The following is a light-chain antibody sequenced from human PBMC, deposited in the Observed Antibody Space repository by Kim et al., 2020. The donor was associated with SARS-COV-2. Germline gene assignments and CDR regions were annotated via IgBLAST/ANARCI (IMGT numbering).Light chain of an antibody. CDR1: QDISSY. CDR3: QQVNNFPRT. V-gene: IGKV1-9*01. Sequence: DIQLTQSPSFLSASVGDRVTITCRASQDISSYLAWYQQKPGKAPNLLIYAASTLQSGVPSRFSGSGSGTEFTLTIRSLQPEDFATYYCQQVNNFPRTFGQGTKVDIK. J-gene: IGKJ1*01. CDR2: AAS.